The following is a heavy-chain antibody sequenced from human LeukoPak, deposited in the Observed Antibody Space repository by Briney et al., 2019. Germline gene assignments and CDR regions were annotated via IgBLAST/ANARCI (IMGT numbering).Heavy chain of an antibody. J-gene: IGHJ6*02. CDR2: IIPILGIA. D-gene: IGHD3-10*01. Sequence: GGSLRLSCAASGFTFSSYAMSWVRQAPGQGLEWMGRIIPILGIANYAQKFQGRVTITADKSTSTAYMELSSLRSEDTAVYYCARGFGEPPYYYYGMDVWGQGTTVTVSS. CDR3: ARGFGEPPYYYYGMDV. CDR1: GFTFSSYA. V-gene: IGHV1-69*04.